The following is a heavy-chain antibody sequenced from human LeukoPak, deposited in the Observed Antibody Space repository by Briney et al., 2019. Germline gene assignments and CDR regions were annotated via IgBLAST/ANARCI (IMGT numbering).Heavy chain of an antibody. V-gene: IGHV5-51*01. Sequence: GESLKISCKGSGYSFTSYWIGWVRQMPGKDLEWMGIIYPGGSDTRYSPSFQGQVTISADKSISTAYLQWSSLKASDTAMYYCARRAGIGDSGYGPLLFDPWGQGTLVTVSS. CDR3: ARRAGIGDSGYGPLLFDP. D-gene: IGHD5-12*01. J-gene: IGHJ5*02. CDR1: GYSFTSYW. CDR2: IYPGGSDT.